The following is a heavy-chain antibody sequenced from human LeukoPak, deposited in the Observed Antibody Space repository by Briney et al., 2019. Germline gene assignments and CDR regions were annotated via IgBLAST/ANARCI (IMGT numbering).Heavy chain of an antibody. J-gene: IGHJ6*03. CDR3: ARGQPSYYYYMDV. V-gene: IGHV3-30*04. Sequence: GGSLRLSCAASGFTFSSYAMHWVRQAPGKGLEWVAVISYDGSNKYYADSVKGRFTISRDNSKNTLYLQMNSLRAEDTAVYYCARGQPSYYYYMDVWGKGTTVTVSS. CDR1: GFTFSSYA. CDR2: ISYDGSNK.